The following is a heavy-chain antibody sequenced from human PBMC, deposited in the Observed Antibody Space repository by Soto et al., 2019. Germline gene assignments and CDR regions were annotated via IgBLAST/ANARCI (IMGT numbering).Heavy chain of an antibody. CDR1: GFTFSSYA. CDR3: ARASNGDRAYCGGDCYFDY. J-gene: IGHJ4*02. Sequence: GGSLRLSCAASGFTFSSYAMHWVRQAPGKGLEWVAVISYDGSNKYYADSVKGRFTISRDNSKNTLYLQMNSLRAEDTAVYYCARASNGDRAYCGGDCYFDYWGQGTLVTVSS. V-gene: IGHV3-30-3*01. CDR2: ISYDGSNK. D-gene: IGHD2-21*02.